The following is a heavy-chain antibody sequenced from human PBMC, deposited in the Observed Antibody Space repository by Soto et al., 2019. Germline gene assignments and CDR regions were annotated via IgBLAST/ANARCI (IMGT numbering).Heavy chain of an antibody. CDR3: ARANSQNDFWSGWDWFDP. V-gene: IGHV4-31*03. D-gene: IGHD3-3*01. Sequence: SETLSLTCTVSGGSISSGGYYWSWIRQHPGKGLEWIGYIYYSGSTYYNPSLKSRVTISVDTSKNQFSLKLSSVTAADTAVYYCARANSQNDFWSGWDWFDPWGQGTLVTVS. CDR1: GGSISSGGYY. CDR2: IYYSGST. J-gene: IGHJ5*02.